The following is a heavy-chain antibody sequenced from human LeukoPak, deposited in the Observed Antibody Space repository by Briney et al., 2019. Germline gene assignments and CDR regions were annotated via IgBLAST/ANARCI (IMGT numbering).Heavy chain of an antibody. Sequence: SETLSLTCTVSGGSISSSSYYWGWIRQPPGKGLEWIGSIYYSGSTYYNPSLKSRVTISVDTSKNQFSLKLSSVTAADTAVYYSARHQHWNDHYFDYWGQGTLVTVSS. J-gene: IGHJ4*02. V-gene: IGHV4-39*01. CDR2: IYYSGST. CDR1: GGSISSSSYY. CDR3: ARHQHWNDHYFDY. D-gene: IGHD1-1*01.